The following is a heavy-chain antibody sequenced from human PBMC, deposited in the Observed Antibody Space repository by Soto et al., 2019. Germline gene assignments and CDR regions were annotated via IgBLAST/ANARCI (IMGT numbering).Heavy chain of an antibody. CDR3: AGGGSIVVAPRRLMDV. CDR2: ICNSGST. CDR1: GGSIRSYC. Sequence: QVQLQESGPGLLKPSETLSLTCTVSGGSIRSYCWTWIRQPPGEGLEWIGCICNSGSTNYNPSLKSRVTISVDTRMNQFSLQLSSVTVADTAVYYCAGGGSIVVAPRRLMDVWGKGTTVTVSS. D-gene: IGHD3-22*01. V-gene: IGHV4-59*03. J-gene: IGHJ6*03.